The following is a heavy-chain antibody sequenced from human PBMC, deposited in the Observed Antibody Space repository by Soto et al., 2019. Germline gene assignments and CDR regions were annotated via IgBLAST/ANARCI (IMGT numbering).Heavy chain of an antibody. CDR1: GGSISSSSYY. Sequence: LQLQESGPGLVKPSETLSLTCTVSGGSISSSSYYWGWIRQPPGKGLEWIGSIYYSGSTYYNPSLKSRVTISVDTSKNQFSLKLSSVTAADTAVYYCARHRVTSTYYYDSSGSHAFDIWGQGTMVTVSS. J-gene: IGHJ3*02. CDR2: IYYSGST. CDR3: ARHRVTSTYYYDSSGSHAFDI. D-gene: IGHD3-22*01. V-gene: IGHV4-39*01.